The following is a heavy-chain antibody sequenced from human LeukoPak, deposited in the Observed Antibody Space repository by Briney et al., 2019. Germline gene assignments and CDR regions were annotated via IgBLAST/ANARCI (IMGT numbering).Heavy chain of an antibody. V-gene: IGHV4-31*03. Sequence: SETLSLTCSVSGASVSTDKYYWSWIRQHPVKGLEWIGYISKSGIPFSNPSLKSRVSISLNMSKSQVSLKLRSVTAADTAVYYCARDGGWTAAGWTHYFQLWGQGTLVTVSS. CDR3: ARDGGWTAAGWTHYFQL. D-gene: IGHD6-13*01. CDR2: ISKSGIP. CDR1: GASVSTDKYY. J-gene: IGHJ1*01.